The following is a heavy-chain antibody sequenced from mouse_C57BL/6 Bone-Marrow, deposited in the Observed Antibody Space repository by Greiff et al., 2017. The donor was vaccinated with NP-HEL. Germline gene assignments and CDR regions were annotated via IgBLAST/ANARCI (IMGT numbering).Heavy chain of an antibody. D-gene: IGHD1-1*01. V-gene: IGHV1-47*01. CDR2: FHPYNDDT. CDR3: ARGDYGSSYAMDY. J-gene: IGHJ4*01. Sequence: VKVVESGAELVKPGASVKMSCKASGYTFTTYPIEWMKQNHGKSLEWIGNFHPYNDDTKYNEKFKGKATLTVEKSSSTVYLELSRLTSDDSAVYYCARGDYGSSYAMDYWGQGTSVTVSS. CDR1: GYTFTTYP.